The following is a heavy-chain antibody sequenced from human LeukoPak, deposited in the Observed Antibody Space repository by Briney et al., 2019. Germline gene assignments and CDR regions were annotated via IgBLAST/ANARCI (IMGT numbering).Heavy chain of an antibody. CDR1: GLIVSSND. J-gene: IGHJ6*03. Sequence: GGSLRLSCAASGLIVSSNDMSWVRQAPGKGLEWVSIIYSGGSTFYADSVRGRFTISRDNSKNTLYLQLNSLRAEDTAVYYCAKEARIQLWEYYMDVWGKGTTVTISS. CDR2: IYSGGST. D-gene: IGHD5-18*01. V-gene: IGHV3-53*01. CDR3: AKEARIQLWEYYMDV.